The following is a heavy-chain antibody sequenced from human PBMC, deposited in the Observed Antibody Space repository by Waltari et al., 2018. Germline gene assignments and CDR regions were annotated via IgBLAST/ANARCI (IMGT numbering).Heavy chain of an antibody. CDR3: ARALYDSSGYYGYFDY. V-gene: IGHV4-61*09. CDR2: IYTSGST. J-gene: IGHJ4*02. Sequence: QVQLQESDPGLVKPSQTLSLTCTVSGGSISSGSYYWSWIRQPAGKGLEWIGYIYTSGSTNYNPSLKSRVTISVDTSKNQFSLKLSSVTAADTAVYYCARALYDSSGYYGYFDYWGQGTLVTVSS. D-gene: IGHD3-22*01. CDR1: GGSISSGSYY.